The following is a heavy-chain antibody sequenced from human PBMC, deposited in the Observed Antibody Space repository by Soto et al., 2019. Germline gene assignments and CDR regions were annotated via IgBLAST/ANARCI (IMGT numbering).Heavy chain of an antibody. V-gene: IGHV1-69*01. CDR2: IIPIFGTA. Sequence: QVQLAQSGAEVKKPGSSVTVSCKASGGTFSSYAISWVRQAPGQGLEWMGGIIPIFGTANYAQKFPGRVTITADDSTSTAYMVLSSLRADDTAVYYCARLPGGNTVTTGWYYFDYLGQGTLVTVSS. J-gene: IGHJ4*02. CDR3: ARLPGGNTVTTGWYYFDY. CDR1: GGTFSSYA. D-gene: IGHD4-4*01.